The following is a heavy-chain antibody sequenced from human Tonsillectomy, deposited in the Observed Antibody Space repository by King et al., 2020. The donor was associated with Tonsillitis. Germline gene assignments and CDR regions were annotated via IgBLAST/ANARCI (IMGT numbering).Heavy chain of an antibody. CDR2: INSDGSST. D-gene: IGHD6-19*01. V-gene: IGHV3-74*01. J-gene: IGHJ3*02. Sequence: VQLVESGGGLVQPGGSLRLSCAASGFTFSSYWMHWVRQAPGKGLVWVSRINSDGSSTSYADSVKGRFTISRDNAKNTLYLQMNSLRAEDTAVYYCARVAYSSGWYYSGAYLADAFDIWGQGTMVTVSS. CDR3: ARVAYSSGWYYSGAYLADAFDI. CDR1: GFTFSSYW.